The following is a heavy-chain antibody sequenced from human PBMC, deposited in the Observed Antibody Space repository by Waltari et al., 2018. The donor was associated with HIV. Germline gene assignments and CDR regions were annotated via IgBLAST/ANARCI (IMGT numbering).Heavy chain of an antibody. CDR3: ARSSWTQGSKKRYCSSTSCYSWFDP. D-gene: IGHD2-2*02. CDR2: IYYSGST. Sequence: QLQLQESGPGLVKPSETLSLTCTVSGGSISSSSYYWGWIRQPPGKGLEWIGSIYYSGSTYYNPSLKSRVTISVDTSKNQFSLKLSSVTAADTAVYYCARSSWTQGSKKRYCSSTSCYSWFDPWGQGTLVTVSS. CDR1: GGSISSSSYY. V-gene: IGHV4-39*01. J-gene: IGHJ5*02.